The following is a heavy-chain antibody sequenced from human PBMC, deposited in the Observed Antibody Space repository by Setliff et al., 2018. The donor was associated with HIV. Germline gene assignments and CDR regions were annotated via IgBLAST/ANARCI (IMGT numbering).Heavy chain of an antibody. J-gene: IGHJ4*02. CDR1: GDTFTGHA. D-gene: IGHD2-8*01. CDR2: IIPITGTI. V-gene: IGHV1-69*13. CDR3: ARKAGYCPHGGCWSPLDY. Sequence: ASVKVSCKISGDTFTGHAIVWVRQAPGQGLEWMGGIIPITGTIHFAQKFQDRITVTEDESTGTVYMELSSLRAEDTAVYYCARKAGYCPHGGCWSPLDYWGQGTLVTVPS.